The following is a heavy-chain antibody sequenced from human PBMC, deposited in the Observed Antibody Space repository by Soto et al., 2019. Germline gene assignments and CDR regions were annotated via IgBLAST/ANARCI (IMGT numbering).Heavy chain of an antibody. D-gene: IGHD6-13*01. CDR1: GYTFTGYY. V-gene: IGHV1-2*02. CDR2: INPNSGGT. J-gene: IGHJ5*02. Sequence: ASVKVSCKASGYTFTGYYMHWVRQAPGQGLEWMGWINPNSGGTNYAQKFQGRVTMTRDTSISTAYMELSRLRSDDTAVYYCARGLRIAAAGTMAGFDPWGQGTLVTVS. CDR3: ARGLRIAAAGTMAGFDP.